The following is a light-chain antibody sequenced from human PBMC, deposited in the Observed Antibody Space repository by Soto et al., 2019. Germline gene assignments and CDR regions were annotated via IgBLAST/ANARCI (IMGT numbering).Light chain of an antibody. J-gene: IGLJ1*01. CDR2: GNS. Sequence: QSVLTQPPSVSGAPGQRVTISCTGSSSNIGAGYDVHWYQQLPGTAPKLLIYGNSNRPSGVPDRFSGSKSGTSASLAITGLQAEDEADYYCQSYDSSLSGSVDVFGTGTKVTVL. CDR3: QSYDSSLSGSVDV. V-gene: IGLV1-40*01. CDR1: SSNIGAGYD.